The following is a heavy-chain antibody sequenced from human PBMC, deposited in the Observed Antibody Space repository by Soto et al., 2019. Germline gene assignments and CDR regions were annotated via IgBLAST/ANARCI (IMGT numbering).Heavy chain of an antibody. D-gene: IGHD6-6*01. J-gene: IGHJ4*02. CDR2: INSDGSST. CDR3: ASGGSSLNFDS. Sequence: GGSLRLSCAASGFTFRSYWMQWVRQAPGKGLVWVSWINSDGSSTSYADSVKGRFTISRDNAKNTLYLQMNSLGAEDTAVYYCASGGSSLNFDSWGQGTLVTVSS. CDR1: GFTFRSYW. V-gene: IGHV3-74*01.